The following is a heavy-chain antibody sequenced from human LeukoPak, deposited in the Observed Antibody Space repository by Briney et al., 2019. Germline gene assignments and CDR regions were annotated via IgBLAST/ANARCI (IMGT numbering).Heavy chain of an antibody. CDR3: ARVVGKWEFDY. Sequence: KPGGSLRLSCAASRFTFSDYYMSWLRQAPGKGLEWVSYITHSGSTISYADSVRGRFTISRDNAKNSLYLQMNSLRAEDTAVYYCARVVGKWEFDYWGQGTLVTVSS. J-gene: IGHJ4*02. CDR1: RFTFSDYY. CDR2: ITHSGSTI. D-gene: IGHD1-26*01. V-gene: IGHV3-11*01.